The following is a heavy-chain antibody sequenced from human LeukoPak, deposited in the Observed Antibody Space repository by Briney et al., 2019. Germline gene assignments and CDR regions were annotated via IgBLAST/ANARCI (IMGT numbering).Heavy chain of an antibody. D-gene: IGHD3-3*01. J-gene: IGHJ6*03. Sequence: QAGGSLRLSCAASGFTFSSYAMSWVRQAPGKGLEWVSAISGSGGSTYYADSVKGRFTISRDNSKNTLYLQMNSLRAEDTAVYYCARYYDFWSSYSSYYYMDVWGKGTTVTVSS. CDR3: ARYYDFWSSYSSYYYMDV. CDR2: ISGSGGST. V-gene: IGHV3-23*01. CDR1: GFTFSSYA.